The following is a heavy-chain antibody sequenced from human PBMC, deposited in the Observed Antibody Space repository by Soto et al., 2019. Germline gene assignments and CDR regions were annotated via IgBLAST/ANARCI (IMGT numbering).Heavy chain of an antibody. Sequence: SETLSLTCAVSDYSISSGYYWGWIRQPPGKGLEWIGSIYHSGSTYYNPSLKSRVTISVDTSKNQFSLKLSSVTAADTAVYYCARWGRYSSSWYTQLFDYWGQGTLVTVSS. D-gene: IGHD6-13*01. CDR2: IYHSGST. CDR1: DYSISSGYY. V-gene: IGHV4-38-2*01. J-gene: IGHJ4*02. CDR3: ARWGRYSSSWYTQLFDY.